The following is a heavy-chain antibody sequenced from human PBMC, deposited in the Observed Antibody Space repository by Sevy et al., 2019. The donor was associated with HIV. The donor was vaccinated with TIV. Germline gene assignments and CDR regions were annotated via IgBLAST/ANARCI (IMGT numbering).Heavy chain of an antibody. CDR2: INSDGSST. V-gene: IGHV3-74*01. J-gene: IGHJ4*02. Sequence: GGSLRLSCAASGFTFSSYWMHWVRQAPGKGLVWVSRINSDGSSTSYADSVKGRLTISRDNAKNTLYLQMNSLRAEDTAVYYCARVVSIAAPLDYWGQGTLVTVSS. CDR1: GFTFSSYW. CDR3: ARVVSIAAPLDY. D-gene: IGHD6-6*01.